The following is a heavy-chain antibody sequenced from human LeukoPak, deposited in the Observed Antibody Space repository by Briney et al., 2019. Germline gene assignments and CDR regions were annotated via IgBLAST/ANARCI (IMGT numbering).Heavy chain of an antibody. V-gene: IGHV3-21*01. CDR1: GFTFSAVI. Sequence: GGSLRLSCAASGFTFSAVIMNWVRQAPGKGLEWVSSISATSNYIYYADSVKGRFIISRDNAKGSLYLQMNSLRAEDTAVYYCARVVRFGVPTVIDLTYMDVWGEGTTVTISS. D-gene: IGHD3-10*01. J-gene: IGHJ6*03. CDR2: ISATSNYI. CDR3: ARVVRFGVPTVIDLTYMDV.